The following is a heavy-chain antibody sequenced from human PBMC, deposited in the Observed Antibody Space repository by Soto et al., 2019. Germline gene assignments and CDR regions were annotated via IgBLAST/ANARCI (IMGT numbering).Heavy chain of an antibody. J-gene: IGHJ6*02. CDR1: GFTFSGYG. V-gene: IGHV3-30*18. D-gene: IGHD2-2*01. CDR3: AKXGPAAMPPGYYYYGMDV. Sequence: GGSLRLSCAASGFTFSGYGMHWVRQAPGKGLEWVAVISYDGSNKYYADSVKGRFTISRDNSKNTLYLQMNSLRAEDTAVYYCAKXGPAAMPPGYYYYGMDVWGQGTTVTVSS. CDR2: ISYDGSNK.